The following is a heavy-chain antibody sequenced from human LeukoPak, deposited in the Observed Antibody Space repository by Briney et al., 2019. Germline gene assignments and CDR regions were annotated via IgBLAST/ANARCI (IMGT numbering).Heavy chain of an antibody. CDR1: GGSFSGYY. CDR2: IYYSGSA. Sequence: PSETLSLTCAVYGGSFSGYYWGWIRQPPGKGLEWIGNIYYSGSAYYNPSLKSRVTISVDSSKNQFSLKLSSVTAADTAVYYCARLLVPAALSYYYSYMDVWGKGTTVTVSS. J-gene: IGHJ6*03. D-gene: IGHD2-2*01. CDR3: ARLLVPAALSYYYSYMDV. V-gene: IGHV4-34*01.